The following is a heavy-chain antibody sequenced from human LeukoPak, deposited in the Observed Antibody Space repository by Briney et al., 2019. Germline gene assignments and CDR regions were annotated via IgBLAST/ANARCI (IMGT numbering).Heavy chain of an antibody. CDR1: GGSISSYY. CDR2: IYYSGST. Sequence: SETLSLTCTVSGGSISSYYWSWIRQPPGKGLEGIGDIYYSGSTNYNPSLKSRVTISVDTSKNQFSLNLSSVTAADTAVYYCARLSYYDSPDDIWGQGTMVTVSS. CDR3: ARLSYYDSPDDI. J-gene: IGHJ3*02. V-gene: IGHV4-59*01. D-gene: IGHD3-22*01.